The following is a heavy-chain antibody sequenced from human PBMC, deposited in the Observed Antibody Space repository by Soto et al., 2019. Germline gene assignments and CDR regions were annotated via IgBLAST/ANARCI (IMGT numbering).Heavy chain of an antibody. V-gene: IGHV3-48*02. CDR3: ARDPTTGEIFGVVIEDY. D-gene: IGHD3-3*01. Sequence: EVQLVESGGGLVQPGGSLRLSCAASGFTFSSYSMNWVRQAPGKGLEWVSYISSSSSTIYYADSVKGRFTISRDNAKNSLYLQMNSLRDEDTAVYYCARDPTTGEIFGVVIEDYWGQGTLVTVSS. J-gene: IGHJ4*02. CDR2: ISSSSSTI. CDR1: GFTFSSYS.